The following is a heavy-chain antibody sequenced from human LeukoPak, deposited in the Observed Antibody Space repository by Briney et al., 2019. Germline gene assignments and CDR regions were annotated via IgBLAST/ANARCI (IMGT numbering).Heavy chain of an antibody. V-gene: IGHV3-21*01. J-gene: IGHJ4*02. Sequence: GGSLRLSCAASGFTFSSYSMNWVRQAPGKGLEWVSSISSSSSYIYYADSVKGRFTISRDNAKNSLYLQMNSLRAEDTAVYYCARQKFSYGTGGGFDYWGQGTLVTVSS. CDR3: ARQKFSYGTGGGFDY. D-gene: IGHD5-18*01. CDR2: ISSSSSYI. CDR1: GFTFSSYS.